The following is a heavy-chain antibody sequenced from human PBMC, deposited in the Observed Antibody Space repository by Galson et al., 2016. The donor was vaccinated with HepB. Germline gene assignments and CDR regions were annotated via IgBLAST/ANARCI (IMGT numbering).Heavy chain of an antibody. D-gene: IGHD3-3*01. CDR3: ARGNNFWSGYCADY. Sequence: SETLSLTCVVSGDSVNSGFYYWSWIRQPPGKGLEWIGCIYYSGSTNYNTSLQSRVSISLDTSKNQFSLKLNSVTAADTAVYYCARGNNFWSGYCADYWGQGTLVTVSS. CDR2: IYYSGST. V-gene: IGHV4-61*01. CDR1: GDSVNSGFYY. J-gene: IGHJ4*02.